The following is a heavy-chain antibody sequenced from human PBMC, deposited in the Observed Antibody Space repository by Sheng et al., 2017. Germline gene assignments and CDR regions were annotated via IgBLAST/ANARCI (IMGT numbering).Heavy chain of an antibody. J-gene: IGHJ4*02. CDR1: GGSISSSSYY. CDR3: ARVGRSRYRSTWYPGGFDY. Sequence: QLQLQESGPGLVKPSETLSLTCTVSGGSISSSSYYWGWIRQPPGKGLEWIGSIFYSGSTYYNPSLKSRVTISVDTSKDQFSVKLSSVTAADTAAYYCARVGRSRYRSTWYPGGFDYWGQGTLVTVSS. V-gene: IGHV4-39*07. CDR2: IFYSGST. D-gene: IGHD6-13*01.